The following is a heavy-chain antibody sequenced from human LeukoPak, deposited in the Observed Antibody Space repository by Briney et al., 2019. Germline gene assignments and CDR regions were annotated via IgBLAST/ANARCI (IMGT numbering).Heavy chain of an antibody. V-gene: IGHV3-48*01. J-gene: IGHJ4*02. CDR1: GFPLSGYS. CDR2: ISASGSNI. Sequence: GGSLRLSCTVSGFPLSGYSMNWFRQAPGKGLEWVAYISASGSNIYYVDSVMGRFTVSRDNPKSSLFLQMNSPRAEDTAVYYCARVKGTYFDYWGQGALVTVSS. CDR3: ARVKGTYFDY. D-gene: IGHD1-1*01.